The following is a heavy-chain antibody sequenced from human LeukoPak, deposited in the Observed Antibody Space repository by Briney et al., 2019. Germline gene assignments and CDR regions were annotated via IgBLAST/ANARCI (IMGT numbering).Heavy chain of an antibody. J-gene: IGHJ4*02. CDR3: VSGTTYFDY. V-gene: IGHV3-48*02. CDR2: ISASRSTI. CDR1: GFTFTSYS. D-gene: IGHD1-14*01. Sequence: GGSLRLSCAASGFTFTSYSMNWVRQAPGKGLEWVSYISASRSTIYFADSVKGRFTISRDNAKNSLYLQMNSLRDEDTAVYYCVSGTTYFDYWGQGTLVTVS.